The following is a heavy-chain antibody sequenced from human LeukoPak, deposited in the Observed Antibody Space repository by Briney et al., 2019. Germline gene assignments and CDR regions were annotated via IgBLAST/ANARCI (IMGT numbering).Heavy chain of an antibody. Sequence: GGSLRLSCAASGFTFSSSAMSWVRQAPGKGLEWVSSISNSGGRTFYTDSVKGRFTISRDNSKITLYLQMNSLRAEDTAVYYCAKSYNGYESKPDYWGQGTLVTVSS. CDR3: AKSYNGYESKPDY. V-gene: IGHV3-23*01. J-gene: IGHJ4*02. CDR2: ISNSGGRT. CDR1: GFTFSSSA. D-gene: IGHD5-12*01.